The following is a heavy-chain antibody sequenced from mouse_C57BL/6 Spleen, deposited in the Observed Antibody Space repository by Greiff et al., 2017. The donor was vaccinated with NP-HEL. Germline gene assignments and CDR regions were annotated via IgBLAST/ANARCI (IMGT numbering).Heavy chain of an antibody. CDR3: ARSDYRAMDY. V-gene: IGHV1-72*01. D-gene: IGHD1-1*02. J-gene: IGHJ4*01. CDR2: IDPKSGGT. CDR1: GYTFTSYW. Sequence: QVQLQQPGAELVKPGASVKLSCKASGYTFTSYWMHWVKQRPGRGLEWIGRIDPKSGGTKYNEKFKSKATLTVDKPSSTAYMQLSSLTSEDSAVYYCARSDYRAMDYWGQGTSVTVSS.